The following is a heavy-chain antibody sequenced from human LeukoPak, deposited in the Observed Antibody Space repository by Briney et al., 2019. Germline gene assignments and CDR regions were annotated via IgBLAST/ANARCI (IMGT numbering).Heavy chain of an antibody. J-gene: IGHJ2*01. Sequence: SETLSRTCTGSGGSISSYYWSWIRQPPGKGLEWIGYIYYSGSTNYNPSLKSRVTISVDTSKNQFSLKLNTVTAADTAVYYCARLTPSDSSSWYWYFGLWGRGTLVTVSS. CDR2: IYYSGST. D-gene: IGHD6-13*01. V-gene: IGHV4-59*08. CDR3: ARLTPSDSSSWYWYFGL. CDR1: GGSISSYY.